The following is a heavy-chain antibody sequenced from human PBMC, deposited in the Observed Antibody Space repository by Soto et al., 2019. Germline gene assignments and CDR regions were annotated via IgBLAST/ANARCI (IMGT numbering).Heavy chain of an antibody. CDR2: IYSGGST. D-gene: IGHD3-16*01. Sequence: EVQLVESGGGLVQPGGSLRLSCAASGFTVSTKYMSWVRQAPGKGLVWVSVIYSGGSTFYADSVRGRFTISRDNSKNTVNLQMNSLRAEDTAVYYCARYPWAADYWGQGTLVTVSS. V-gene: IGHV3-66*01. J-gene: IGHJ4*02. CDR1: GFTVSTKY. CDR3: ARYPWAADY.